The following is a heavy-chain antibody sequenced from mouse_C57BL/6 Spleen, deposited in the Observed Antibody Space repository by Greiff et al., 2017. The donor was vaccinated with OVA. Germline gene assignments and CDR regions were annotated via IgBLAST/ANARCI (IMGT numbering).Heavy chain of an antibody. CDR1: GYTFTSYW. Sequence: VQLQQPGAELVRPGTSVKLSCKASGYTFTSYWMHWVKQRPGQGLEWIGVIDPSDSYTNYNQKFKGKATLTVDTSSSTAYMQLSSLTSEDSAVYYCASGNITTDSWGKGTTLTVSS. D-gene: IGHD1-2*01. J-gene: IGHJ2*01. CDR2: IDPSDSYT. V-gene: IGHV1-59*01. CDR3: ASGNITTDS.